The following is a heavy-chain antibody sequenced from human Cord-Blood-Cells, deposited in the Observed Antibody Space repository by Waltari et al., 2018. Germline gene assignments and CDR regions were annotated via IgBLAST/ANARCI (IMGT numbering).Heavy chain of an antibody. CDR3: AKEGNGDYVDY. V-gene: IGHV3-30*18. Sequence: QVQLVESGGGVVQPGRSLRLSCAAPGFTFRGYGMHCVRQAPGKGLEWVAVIWYDGSNKYYADSVKGRFTISRDNSKNTLYLQMNSLRAEDTAMYYCAKEGNGDYVDYWGQGTLVTVSS. CDR1: GFTFRGYG. D-gene: IGHD1-1*01. J-gene: IGHJ4*02. CDR2: IWYDGSNK.